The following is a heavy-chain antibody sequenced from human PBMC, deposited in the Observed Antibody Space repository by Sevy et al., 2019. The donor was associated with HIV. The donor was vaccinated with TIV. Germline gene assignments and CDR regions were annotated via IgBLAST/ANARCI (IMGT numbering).Heavy chain of an antibody. CDR2: IRYDGSNK. CDR3: AKDGGLRFLEWLFGY. J-gene: IGHJ4*02. CDR1: GFTFSSYG. D-gene: IGHD3-3*01. V-gene: IGHV3-30*02. Sequence: GGSLRLSCAASGFTFSSYGMHWVRQAPGKGLEWVAFIRYDGSNKYYADSVKGRFTISRDNSKNTLYLQMNSLRAEDTAAYYCAKDGGLRFLEWLFGYWGQGTLVTVSS.